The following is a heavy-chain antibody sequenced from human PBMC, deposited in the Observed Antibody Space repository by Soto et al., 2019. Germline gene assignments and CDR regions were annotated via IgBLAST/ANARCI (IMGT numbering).Heavy chain of an antibody. CDR3: ARRYGRNFDY. CDR2: IYYSGST. D-gene: IGHD1-20*01. V-gene: IGHV4-59*01. Sequence: SETLSLTCTFSGVTIISYYWSWIRQPPGKGLEWIGYIYYSGSTNYNPSLKSRVTISVDTSKNQFSLKLSSVTAADTAVYYCARRYGRNFDYWGQGTLVTVSS. CDR1: GVTIISYY. J-gene: IGHJ4*02.